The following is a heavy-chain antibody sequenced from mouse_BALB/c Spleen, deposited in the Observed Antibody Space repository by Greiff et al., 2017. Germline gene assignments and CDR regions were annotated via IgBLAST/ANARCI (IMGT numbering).Heavy chain of an antibody. CDR3: AREGGDYYAMDY. V-gene: IGHV5-6-5*01. CDR1: GFTFSSYA. J-gene: IGHJ4*01. Sequence: EVHLVESGGGLVKPGGSLKLSCAASGFTFSSYAMSWVRQTPEKRLEWVASISSGGSTYYPDSVKGRFTISRDNARNILYLQMSSLRSEDTAMYYCAREGGDYYAMDYWGQGTSVTVSS. CDR2: ISSGGST.